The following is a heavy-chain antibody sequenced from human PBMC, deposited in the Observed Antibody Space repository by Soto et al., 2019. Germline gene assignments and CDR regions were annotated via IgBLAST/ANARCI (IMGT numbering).Heavy chain of an antibody. V-gene: IGHV4-34*01. CDR2: INHSGST. CDR1: GGSFSGYY. J-gene: IGHJ6*03. Sequence: TSETLSLTCAVYGGSFSGYYWSWIRQPPGKGLEWIGEINHSGSTNYNPSLKSRVTISVDTSKNQFSLKLSSVTAADTAVYYCARVIRYCSSTSCQTYYMDVWGKGTTVTVSS. CDR3: ARVIRYCSSTSCQTYYMDV. D-gene: IGHD2-2*01.